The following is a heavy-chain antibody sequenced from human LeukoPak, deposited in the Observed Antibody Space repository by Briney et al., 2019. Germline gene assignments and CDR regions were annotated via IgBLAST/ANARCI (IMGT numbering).Heavy chain of an antibody. V-gene: IGHV3-30*04. Sequence: GSLRLSCAASGFTFSSYAMHWVRQAPGKGLEWVAVISYDGSNKYYADSVKGRFTISRDNSKNTLYLQMNSLRAEDTAVYYCARDPYGGNFPDYWGQGTLVTVSS. CDR1: GFTFSSYA. CDR3: ARDPYGGNFPDY. D-gene: IGHD4-23*01. CDR2: ISYDGSNK. J-gene: IGHJ4*02.